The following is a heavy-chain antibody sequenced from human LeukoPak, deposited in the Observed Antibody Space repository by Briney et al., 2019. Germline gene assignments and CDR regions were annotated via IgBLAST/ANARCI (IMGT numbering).Heavy chain of an antibody. D-gene: IGHD4/OR15-4a*01. Sequence: GGSLTLSCAASGFTFSGYSMNWLRQAPGKGLEWVSSISSSSNYIYYADSVKGRVTISRDNAKNPLYLQMNSVRAEDTAVYFCARDHLATIRAFDIWGQGTMVTVSS. J-gene: IGHJ3*02. CDR2: ISSSSNYI. CDR1: GFTFSGYS. CDR3: ARDHLATIRAFDI. V-gene: IGHV3-21*01.